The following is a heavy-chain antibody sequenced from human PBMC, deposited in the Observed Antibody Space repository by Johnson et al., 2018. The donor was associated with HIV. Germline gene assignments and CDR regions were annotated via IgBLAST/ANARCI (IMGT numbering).Heavy chain of an antibody. CDR3: AREDPREFHGYGGDGFDI. CDR2: ISWNGGST. V-gene: IGHV3-9*01. Sequence: VESGGGLVQPGRSLRLSCAASGFTFHDYAMHWVRQAPGKGLEWVSGISWNGGSTSYADSVKGRVTISRDNAKNALYLQMNSLRAEDTDLYYCAREDPREFHGYGGDGFDIWGQGTMVTVSS. J-gene: IGHJ3*02. CDR1: GFTFHDYA. D-gene: IGHD3-16*01.